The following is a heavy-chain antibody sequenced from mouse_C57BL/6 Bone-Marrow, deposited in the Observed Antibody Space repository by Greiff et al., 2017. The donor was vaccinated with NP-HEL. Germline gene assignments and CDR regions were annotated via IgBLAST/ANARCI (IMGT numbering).Heavy chain of an antibody. J-gene: IGHJ4*01. CDR2: INYDGSST. Sequence: EVMLVESEGGLVQPGSSMKLSCTASGFTFSDCYMAWVRQVPEKGLEWVANINYDGSSTYYLDSLKSRFIISRDNAKNILYLQMSSLKSEDTATYYCAREGGLRRRTYAMDYWGQGTSVTVSS. CDR3: AREGGLRRRTYAMDY. CDR1: GFTFSDCY. V-gene: IGHV5-16*01. D-gene: IGHD2-4*01.